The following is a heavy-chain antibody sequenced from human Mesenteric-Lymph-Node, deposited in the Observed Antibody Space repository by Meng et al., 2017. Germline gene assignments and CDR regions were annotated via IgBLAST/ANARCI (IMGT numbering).Heavy chain of an antibody. D-gene: IGHD6-13*01. CDR3: ARDTRYIAAAGIFMGLGDTFEDY. J-gene: IGHJ4*02. CDR2: TYYRSKWYN. V-gene: IGHV6-1*01. CDR1: GDSVSSNSAA. Sequence: SCAISGDSVSSNSAAWNWIRQSPSRGLEWLGRTYYRSKWYNDYAVSVKSRITINPDTSKNQFSLQLNSVTPEDTAVYYCARDTRYIAAAGIFMGLGDTFEDYWGQGTLVTVSS.